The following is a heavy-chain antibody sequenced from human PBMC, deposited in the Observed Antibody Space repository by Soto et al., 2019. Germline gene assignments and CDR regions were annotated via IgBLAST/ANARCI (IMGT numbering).Heavy chain of an antibody. J-gene: IGHJ4*02. D-gene: IGHD3-3*01. Sequence: QVQLVESGGGVVQPGRSLRLSCAASGFTFSSYGMHWVRQAPGKGLEWVAVISYDGSNKYYADSVKGRFTISRDNSKNTLYLQMNSLRADDTAVYYCARPYYDFWSSYHAPFDYWGQGTLVTVSS. CDR2: ISYDGSNK. CDR1: GFTFSSYG. CDR3: ARPYYDFWSSYHAPFDY. V-gene: IGHV3-30*03.